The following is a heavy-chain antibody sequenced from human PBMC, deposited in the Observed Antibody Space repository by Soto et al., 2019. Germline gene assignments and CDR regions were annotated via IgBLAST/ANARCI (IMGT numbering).Heavy chain of an antibody. D-gene: IGHD6-13*01. J-gene: IGHJ6*02. Sequence: GSLRLSCAASGFTFSSYAMSWARQAPGKGLEWVSAISGSGGSTYYADSAKGRFTISRDNSKNTLYLQMNSLRAEDTAVYYCAKVSAGAIAALGMDVWGQGTTVTLSS. V-gene: IGHV3-23*01. CDR1: GFTFSSYA. CDR2: ISGSGGST. CDR3: AKVSAGAIAALGMDV.